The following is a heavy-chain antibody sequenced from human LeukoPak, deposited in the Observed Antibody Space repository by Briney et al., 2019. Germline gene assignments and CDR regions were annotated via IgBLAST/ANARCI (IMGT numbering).Heavy chain of an antibody. J-gene: IGHJ5*02. D-gene: IGHD2-2*01. CDR3: ARTSAAMQNWFDP. V-gene: IGHV4-34*01. CDR2: INHSGST. Sequence: PSEPLSLTCAVYGASFSGYYWSWIRQPPGKGLEWLGEINHSGSTNYNPSLKRRVTISVDTSKNQFSLKLSSVTAADTAEYYCARTSAAMQNWFDPWGQGTLVTVSS. CDR1: GASFSGYY.